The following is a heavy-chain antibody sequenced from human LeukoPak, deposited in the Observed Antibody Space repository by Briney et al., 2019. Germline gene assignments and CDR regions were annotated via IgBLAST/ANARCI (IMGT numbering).Heavy chain of an antibody. CDR2: IYSSWST. V-gene: IGHV4-4*09. J-gene: IGHJ6*03. Sequence: SETLSLTCTVSGDSINDHYWSWIRQPPGEGLEWVGDIYSSWSTNYNTSLKSRVTISIDTSKRQFSLKLASVTAADTGVYYCARQTCRGATCYRVDQYYYMDVWGKGTTVTVSS. CDR1: GDSINDHY. D-gene: IGHD2-15*01. CDR3: ARQTCRGATCYRVDQYYYMDV.